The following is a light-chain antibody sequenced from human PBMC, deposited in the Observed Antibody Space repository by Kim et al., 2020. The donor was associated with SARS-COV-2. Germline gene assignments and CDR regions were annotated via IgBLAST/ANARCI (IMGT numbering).Light chain of an antibody. CDR3: QQYRSVPRT. CDR1: QSIRRAALGWY. V-gene: IGKV3-20*01. CDR2: GTS. J-gene: IGKJ1*01. Sequence: EILLTQTPGTLSWSPGDRATLSCRASQSIRRAALGWYLAWYQQTPGQPPRLIIYGTSSRATGIPDRFSGSGSGTDFTLTVSRLEPEDFAVYYCQQYRSVPRTFGEGTKVDIK.